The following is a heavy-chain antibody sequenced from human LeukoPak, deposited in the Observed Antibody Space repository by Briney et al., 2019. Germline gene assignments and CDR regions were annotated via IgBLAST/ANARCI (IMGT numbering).Heavy chain of an antibody. CDR3: ARDQHDSSGLNWFDP. Sequence: GTSVKVSCKASGGTLSSSGISWVRQVPGQGLEWMGRIIPLLGIGNSAQSFQDRVTLTADKSTNTVYMQLSSLRSEDTAVYYCARDQHDSSGLNWFDPWGQGTLVTVSS. V-gene: IGHV1-69*04. CDR1: GGTLSSSG. CDR2: IIPLLGIG. D-gene: IGHD3-22*01. J-gene: IGHJ5*02.